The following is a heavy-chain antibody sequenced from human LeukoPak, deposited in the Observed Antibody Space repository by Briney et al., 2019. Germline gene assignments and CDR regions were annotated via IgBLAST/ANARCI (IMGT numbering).Heavy chain of an antibody. CDR1: GYTFTSYY. CDR3: ARATYSSGWATYYFDY. Sequence: GASVKVSCKASGYTFTSYYMHWVRQAPGQGLEWMGIINPSGGSTSYAQKFQGRVTMTRDMSTSTVYMELSSLRSEDTAVYYCARATYSSGWATYYFDYWGQGTLVTVSS. V-gene: IGHV1-46*01. J-gene: IGHJ4*02. CDR2: INPSGGST. D-gene: IGHD6-19*01.